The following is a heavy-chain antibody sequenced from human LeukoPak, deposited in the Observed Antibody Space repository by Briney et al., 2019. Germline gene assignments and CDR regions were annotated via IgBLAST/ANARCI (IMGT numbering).Heavy chain of an antibody. Sequence: SVKVSCKVSGYTLTELSMHWVRQAPGKGLEWMGGFDPEDGETIYAQKFQGRVTMTEDTSTDTAYMELSSLRSEDTAVYYCATEILSYGSGSHDAFDIWGQGTMVTVSS. CDR3: ATEILSYGSGSHDAFDI. D-gene: IGHD3-10*01. J-gene: IGHJ3*02. CDR2: FDPEDGET. CDR1: GYTLTELS. V-gene: IGHV1-24*01.